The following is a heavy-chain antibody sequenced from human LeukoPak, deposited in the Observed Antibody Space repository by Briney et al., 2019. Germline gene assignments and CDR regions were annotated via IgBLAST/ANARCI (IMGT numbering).Heavy chain of an antibody. CDR3: AREGMGRRAFDI. Sequence: SGGSLRLSCPASGFTFSTYSMNWVRQAPGKGLEWVSSISSSNYIYYADSLKGRFTISRDNAKNSLYLQMNSLRAEDTAMYFCAREGMGRRAFDIWGQGTMVTVSS. CDR2: ISSSNYI. V-gene: IGHV3-21*01. CDR1: GFTFSTYS. D-gene: IGHD3-10*01. J-gene: IGHJ3*02.